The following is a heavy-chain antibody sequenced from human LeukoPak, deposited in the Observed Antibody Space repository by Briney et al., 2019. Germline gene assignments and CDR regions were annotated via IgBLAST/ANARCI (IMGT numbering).Heavy chain of an antibody. CDR3: ARDGSYCGGGNHDY. CDR1: GFTFSSYS. D-gene: IGHD3-10*01. V-gene: IGHV3-48*01. Sequence: GGSLRLSCAASGFTFSSYSMTWVRQAPGKGLEWVSYISSSSSTIYYADSVKGRFTISRGNAKNSLYLQMNSLSAEDTAVYYCARDGSYCGGGNHDYWGQGTLVTVSS. CDR2: ISSSSSTI. J-gene: IGHJ4*02.